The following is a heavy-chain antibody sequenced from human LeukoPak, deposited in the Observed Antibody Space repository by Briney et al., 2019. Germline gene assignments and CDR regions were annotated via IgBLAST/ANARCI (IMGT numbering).Heavy chain of an antibody. CDR3: AKDHRMIVVVSQYFQH. D-gene: IGHD3-22*01. CDR2: ISGSGGST. J-gene: IGHJ1*01. CDR1: GFTLSSYA. Sequence: GGSLRLSCAASGFTLSSYAMSWVRQAPGKGLEWVSAISGSGGSTYYADSVKGRFTISRDNSKNTLYLQMNSLRAEDTAVYYCAKDHRMIVVVSQYFQHWGQGTLVTVSS. V-gene: IGHV3-23*01.